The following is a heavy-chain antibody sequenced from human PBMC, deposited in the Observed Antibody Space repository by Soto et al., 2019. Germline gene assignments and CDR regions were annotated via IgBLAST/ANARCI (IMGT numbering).Heavy chain of an antibody. D-gene: IGHD3-9*01. CDR2: SNTDGSYI. Sequence: GGSLRLSCTAYGITFSSYWMQWVRLPPGKGLEWVSRSNTDGSYISDVDSVKGRFTISRDNVGNTLYLQMKGLRAEDTAVYYCVRGSNDWPGIDYWGQGTLVTVS. CDR1: GITFSSYW. V-gene: IGHV3-74*01. J-gene: IGHJ4*02. CDR3: VRGSNDWPGIDY.